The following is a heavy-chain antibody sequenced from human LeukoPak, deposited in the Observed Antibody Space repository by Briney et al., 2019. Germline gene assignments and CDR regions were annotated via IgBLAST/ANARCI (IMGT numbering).Heavy chain of an antibody. CDR3: ARGFGDYGMDV. V-gene: IGHV4-39*01. CDR2: IYYSGST. Sequence: PSETLSLTCTVSGGSISSSSYYWGWIRQPPGKGLEWTGSIYYSGSTYYNPSLKSRVTISVDTSKNQFSLKLSSVTAADTAVYYCARGFGDYGMDVWGQGTTVTVSS. J-gene: IGHJ6*02. D-gene: IGHD3-10*01. CDR1: GGSISSSSYY.